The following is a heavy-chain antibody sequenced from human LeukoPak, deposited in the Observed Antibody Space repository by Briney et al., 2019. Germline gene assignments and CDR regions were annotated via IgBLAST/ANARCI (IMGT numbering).Heavy chain of an antibody. D-gene: IGHD6-19*01. Sequence: SETLSLTCAVYGGSFSGYYWSWIRQPPGKGLEWIGEINHSGSTNYNPSLKSRVTISVDTSKNQFSLKLSSVTAADTAVYYCARDGVAGGFDFWGQGTLVTVSS. CDR2: INHSGST. CDR3: ARDGVAGGFDF. J-gene: IGHJ4*02. V-gene: IGHV4-34*01. CDR1: GGSFSGYY.